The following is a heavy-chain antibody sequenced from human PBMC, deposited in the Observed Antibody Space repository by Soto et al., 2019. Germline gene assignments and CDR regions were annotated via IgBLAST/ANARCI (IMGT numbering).Heavy chain of an antibody. D-gene: IGHD3-22*01. J-gene: IGHJ3*02. CDR3: VRDYYDTSGYPYTFDM. V-gene: IGHV3-21*01. CDR2: IGSRTSDI. CDR1: GFTLSRHT. Sequence: PGGSLRLSCAASGFTLSRHTMNWVRQAPGKGLEWVSFIGSRTSDIYYADSVKGRFTISRDNAKNSLYLDLTRLRAEDTAVYFCVRDYYDTSGYPYTFDMWGQGTMVTVS.